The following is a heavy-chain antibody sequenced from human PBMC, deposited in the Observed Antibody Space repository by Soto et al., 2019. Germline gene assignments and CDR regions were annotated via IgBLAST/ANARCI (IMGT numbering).Heavy chain of an antibody. D-gene: IGHD2-8*01. CDR2: ISAYNGNT. Sequence: ASVKVSCKASGYTFTSYGISWVRQAPGQGLEWMGWISAYNGNTNYAQKLQGRVTMTTDTSTSTAYMELRSLRSDDTAVYYCARDEYCTNGVCFRYYFDYWGQGTLVTVSS. J-gene: IGHJ4*02. CDR3: ARDEYCTNGVCFRYYFDY. CDR1: GYTFTSYG. V-gene: IGHV1-18*01.